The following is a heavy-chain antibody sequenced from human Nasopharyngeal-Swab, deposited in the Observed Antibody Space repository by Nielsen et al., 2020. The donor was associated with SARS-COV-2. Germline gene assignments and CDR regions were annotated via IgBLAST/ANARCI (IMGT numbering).Heavy chain of an antibody. CDR3: ASAYYDFWSGDEYYFDY. Sequence: GGSLKISCAASGFTFSSYSMNWVRQAPGKGLEWVSSISSSSSYIYYADSVKGRFTISRDNAKNSLYLQMNSLRAEDTAVYYCASAYYDFWSGDEYYFDYWGQGTLVTVSS. CDR1: GFTFSSYS. V-gene: IGHV3-21*01. CDR2: ISSSSSYI. J-gene: IGHJ4*02. D-gene: IGHD3-3*01.